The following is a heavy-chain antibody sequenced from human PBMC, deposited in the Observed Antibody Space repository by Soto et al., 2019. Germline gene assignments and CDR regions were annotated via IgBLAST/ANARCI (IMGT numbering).Heavy chain of an antibody. CDR2: VYNSGST. CDR1: GGSISSSY. Sequence: ASETLSLTCTVSGGSISSSYWTWIRQPPGKGLEWIGYVYNSGSTNYNPSLKSRVTISEDTSKSQFSLKVNSMTAADTAVYYCARYRREAVAGYTLDNWGQGILGTVSS. J-gene: IGHJ4*02. CDR3: ARYRREAVAGYTLDN. D-gene: IGHD6-13*01. V-gene: IGHV4-59*01.